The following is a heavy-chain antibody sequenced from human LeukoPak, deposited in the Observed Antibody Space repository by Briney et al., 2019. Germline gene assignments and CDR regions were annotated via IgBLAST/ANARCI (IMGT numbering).Heavy chain of an antibody. V-gene: IGHV3-11*01. Sequence: GGSLRLSCAASGFSFSDSYMTWIRQAPGKGLEWVSYISSSGGTIYYTDSVEGRFTISRDNAKNSLYLQMNSLRAEDTAVYYCARDPRDRSSWFYFDYWGQGTLVTVSS. CDR1: GFSFSDSY. D-gene: IGHD6-13*01. CDR2: ISSSGGTI. CDR3: ARDPRDRSSWFYFDY. J-gene: IGHJ4*02.